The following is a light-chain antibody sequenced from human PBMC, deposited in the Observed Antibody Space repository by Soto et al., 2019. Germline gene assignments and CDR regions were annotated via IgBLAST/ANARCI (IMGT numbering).Light chain of an antibody. Sequence: QSVLTQPPSVSEAPRQRVAISCSGSSSNIGSNAVNWYQQLPGKAPKLLIYYDDLLPSGVSDRFSGSKSGTSASLAISGLQSEDEADYCCCSYAGSSTLVFGTGTKLTVL. CDR3: CSYAGSSTLV. J-gene: IGLJ1*01. CDR2: YDD. V-gene: IGLV1-36*01. CDR1: SSNIGSNA.